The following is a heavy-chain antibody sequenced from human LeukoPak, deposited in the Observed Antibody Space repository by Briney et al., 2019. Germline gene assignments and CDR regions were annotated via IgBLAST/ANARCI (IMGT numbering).Heavy chain of an antibody. CDR1: GGTFSSYA. V-gene: IGHV1-69*13. D-gene: IGHD4-23*01. CDR3: ARGVDYGGNLPEGDAFDI. Sequence: ASVKVSCKASGGTFSSYAISWVRQAPGQGLEWMGGIIPIFGTANYAQKFQGRVTITADESTSTAYIELSSLRSEDTAVYYCARGVDYGGNLPEGDAFDIWGQGTMVTVSS. CDR2: IIPIFGTA. J-gene: IGHJ3*02.